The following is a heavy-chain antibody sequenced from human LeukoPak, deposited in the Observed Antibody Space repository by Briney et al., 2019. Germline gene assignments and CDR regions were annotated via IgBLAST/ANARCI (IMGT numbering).Heavy chain of an antibody. CDR3: AREVGGNFSFGFDY. Sequence: PSETLSLTCTVSGGSISSYYWSWLRQPPGKGLEWIGYIYYSGSTNYNPSLKSRVTISVDTSKNQFSLKLSSVTAADTAVYYCAREVGGNFSFGFDYWGQGTLVTVSS. D-gene: IGHD4-23*01. J-gene: IGHJ4*02. CDR2: IYYSGST. CDR1: GGSISSYY. V-gene: IGHV4-59*12.